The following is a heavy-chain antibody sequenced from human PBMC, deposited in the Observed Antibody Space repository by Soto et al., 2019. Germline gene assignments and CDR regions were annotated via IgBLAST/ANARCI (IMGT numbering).Heavy chain of an antibody. CDR2: IYYSGST. D-gene: IGHD3-9*01. J-gene: IGHJ6*02. CDR3: ARDRGLRYFDWSPPPGMDV. CDR1: GGSISSGGYS. V-gene: IGHV4-30-2*05. Sequence: PSETLSLTCAVSGGSISSGGYSWSWIRQPPGKDLEWIGYIYYSGSTYYNPSLKSRVTISVDTSKNQFSLKLSSVTAADTAVYYCARDRGLRYFDWSPPPGMDVWGQGTTVTVSS.